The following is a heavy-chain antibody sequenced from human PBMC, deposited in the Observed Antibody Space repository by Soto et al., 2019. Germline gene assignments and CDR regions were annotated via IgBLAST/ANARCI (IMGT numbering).Heavy chain of an antibody. V-gene: IGHV1-69*12. CDR3: ARVSPGNNSGWYAGVFV. CDR2: IIPMFGTP. CDR1: GGSFRSYV. D-gene: IGHD6-19*01. Sequence: QVQLVQSGADMKTPGSSVKVSCKTSGGSFRSYVLSWVRQAPGQGLEWMGGIIPMFGTPTYAQKFQDTVKITADESTSTTYMEFSILTFEDTAVYYCARVSPGNNSGWYAGVFVWGQGTAITVSS. J-gene: IGHJ6*02.